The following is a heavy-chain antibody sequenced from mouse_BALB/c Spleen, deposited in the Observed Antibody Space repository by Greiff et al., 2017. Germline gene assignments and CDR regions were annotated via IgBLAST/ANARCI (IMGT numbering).Heavy chain of an antibody. Sequence: QVQLKQSGAELVRPGTSVKVSCKASGYAFTNYLIEWVKQRPGQGLEWIGVINPGSGGTNYNEKFKGKATLTADKSSSTAYMQLSSLTSDDSAVYFCARLDYGSSYAMDYWGQGTSVTVSS. J-gene: IGHJ4*01. D-gene: IGHD1-1*01. V-gene: IGHV1-54*01. CDR3: ARLDYGSSYAMDY. CDR2: INPGSGGT. CDR1: GYAFTNYL.